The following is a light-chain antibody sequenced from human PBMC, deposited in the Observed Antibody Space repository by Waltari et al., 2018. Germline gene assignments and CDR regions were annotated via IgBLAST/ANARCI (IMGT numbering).Light chain of an antibody. Sequence: SYVLTQPPSVSVAPGETATITCGGDSTGMRHFQWYQQRAGQAPRLVISYNTVRPSGIPERFSGSTSGTTSTLTISRVEAGDEADYYCQVWDRSRDHVFGAGTKVTVL. CDR2: YNT. CDR3: QVWDRSRDHV. CDR1: STGMRH. V-gene: IGLV3-21*04. J-gene: IGLJ1*01.